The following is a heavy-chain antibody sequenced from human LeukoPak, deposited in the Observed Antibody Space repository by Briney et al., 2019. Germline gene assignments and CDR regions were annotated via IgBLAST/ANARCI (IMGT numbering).Heavy chain of an antibody. J-gene: IGHJ4*02. CDR3: AKDTLYDILTGYYLGGDYFDY. V-gene: IGHV3-23*01. Sequence: GGSLRLSCAASGFTFSSYAMSWVRQAPGKGLEWVSAISGSGGSTYYADSVKGRFTISRDNSKNTLYLQMNRLRAEDTAVYYCAKDTLYDILTGYYLGGDYFDYWGQGTLVTVSS. CDR2: ISGSGGST. CDR1: GFTFSSYA. D-gene: IGHD3-9*01.